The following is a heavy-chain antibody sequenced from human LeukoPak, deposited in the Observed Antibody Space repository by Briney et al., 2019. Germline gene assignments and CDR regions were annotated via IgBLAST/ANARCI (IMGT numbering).Heavy chain of an antibody. CDR3: ATSQVGCTTTSCYSYFDY. Sequence: GASVKVSCKASGYTFTGYYMHWVRQAPGQGLEWMGWINPNSGGTNYAQKFQGRVTMTRDTSISTAYMELSRLTSDDTAVYYCATSQVGCTTTSCYSYFDYWGQGTLVTVSS. V-gene: IGHV1-2*02. CDR1: GYTFTGYY. J-gene: IGHJ4*02. D-gene: IGHD2-2*01. CDR2: INPNSGGT.